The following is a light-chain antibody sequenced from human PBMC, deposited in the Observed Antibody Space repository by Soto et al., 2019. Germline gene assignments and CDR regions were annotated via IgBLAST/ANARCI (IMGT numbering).Light chain of an antibody. Sequence: QSALTQPASVSGSPGQSITISCTGTNNDVGAYNYVSWFQQHPGKAPKTMIYDVSNRPSGVSNRFSGSKSGNTASLTISGLQAEDEADYYCSSYTRSNTVLFGGGTTLTVL. CDR1: NNDVGAYNY. V-gene: IGLV2-14*03. CDR3: SSYTRSNTVL. CDR2: DVS. J-gene: IGLJ3*02.